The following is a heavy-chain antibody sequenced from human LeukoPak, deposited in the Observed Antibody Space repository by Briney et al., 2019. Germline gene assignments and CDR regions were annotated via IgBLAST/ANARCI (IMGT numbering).Heavy chain of an antibody. Sequence: SETLSLTCTVSGGSISSRSYYWGWIRQPPGKGLEWLGSIYYSGSTYYNPSLKSRVTISVDTSKNQFSLKLSSVTAADTAVYYCARFVGYSYGLDKLNNFDYWGQGTLVTVSS. D-gene: IGHD5-18*01. J-gene: IGHJ4*02. CDR2: IYYSGST. CDR1: GGSISSRSYY. V-gene: IGHV4-39*01. CDR3: ARFVGYSYGLDKLNNFDY.